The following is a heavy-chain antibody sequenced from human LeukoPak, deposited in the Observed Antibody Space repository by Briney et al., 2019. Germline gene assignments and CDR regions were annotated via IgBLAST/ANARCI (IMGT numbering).Heavy chain of an antibody. D-gene: IGHD1-26*01. CDR3: AKQWVDC. CDR2: ISESGDKT. V-gene: IGHV3-23*01. Sequence: AGGSLRLSCAASGFTFSSYSMNWVRQAPGKGLEWVSSISESGDKTDYADSVRGRFTISRDNSQNTLYLQMNSLRVEDTALYYCAKQWVDCWGQGTLVTVSS. CDR1: GFTFSSYS. J-gene: IGHJ4*02.